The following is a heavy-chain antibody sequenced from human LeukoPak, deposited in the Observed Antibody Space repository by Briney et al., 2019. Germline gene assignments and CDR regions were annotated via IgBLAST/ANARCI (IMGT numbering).Heavy chain of an antibody. CDR2: INSDGSST. D-gene: IGHD3-3*01. Sequence: GGSLRLSCAASGFTFSSYWMHWVRQAPGKGLVWVSRINSDGSSTSYADSVKGRFTISRDNAKNTLYLQMNSLRAEDTAVYYCAKDQEDFWSGYYTDTYYFDYWGQGTLVTVSS. CDR1: GFTFSSYW. V-gene: IGHV3-74*01. CDR3: AKDQEDFWSGYYTDTYYFDY. J-gene: IGHJ4*02.